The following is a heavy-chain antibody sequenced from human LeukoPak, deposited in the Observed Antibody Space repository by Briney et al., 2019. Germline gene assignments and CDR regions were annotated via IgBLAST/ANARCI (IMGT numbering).Heavy chain of an antibody. CDR3: AKVLTMIVVVSLDY. V-gene: IGHV3-23*01. CDR1: GLTLSSYA. CDR2: ISGSGGST. J-gene: IGHJ4*02. D-gene: IGHD3-22*01. Sequence: GGSLRLSCAASGLTLSSYAMSWVRQAPGKGLEWVSAISGSGGSTYYADSVKGRFTISRDNSKNTLYLHMNSLRAEDTAVYYCAKVLTMIVVVSLDYWGQGTLVTVSS.